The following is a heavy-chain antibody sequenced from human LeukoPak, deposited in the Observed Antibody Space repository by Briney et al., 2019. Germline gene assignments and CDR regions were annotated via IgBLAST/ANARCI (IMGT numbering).Heavy chain of an antibody. Sequence: GGSLRLSCAASGFTVRTNYMSWVRQAPGKGLEWVSVIYTGGSTYYADSVKGRFTISRDNAKNSVYLQMNSLRAEDTAVYYCAREYSSSWYPFDYWGQGTQVTVSS. CDR2: IYTGGST. J-gene: IGHJ4*02. V-gene: IGHV3-66*01. CDR1: GFTVRTNY. CDR3: AREYSSSWYPFDY. D-gene: IGHD6-13*01.